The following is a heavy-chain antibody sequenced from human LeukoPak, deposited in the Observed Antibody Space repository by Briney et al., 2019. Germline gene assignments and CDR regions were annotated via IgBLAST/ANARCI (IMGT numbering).Heavy chain of an antibody. CDR2: IQPGNPEI. V-gene: IGHV5-51*01. CDR3: AREGGGADHSNWFDP. D-gene: IGHD1-14*01. Sequence: GESLKISCKASEYSFTSYWIGWVRQMPGKGLEWVGNIQPGNPEIRYSPSFQGQVTLSADKSISTAYLQWSSLKASDTAMYYCAREGGGADHSNWFDPWGQGTLVTVSS. CDR1: EYSFTSYW. J-gene: IGHJ5*02.